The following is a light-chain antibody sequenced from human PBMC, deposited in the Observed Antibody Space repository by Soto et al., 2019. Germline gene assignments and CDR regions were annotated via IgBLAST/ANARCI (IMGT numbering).Light chain of an antibody. CDR3: HSRA. J-gene: IGKJ5*01. V-gene: IGKV1-5*01. Sequence: DIQLTRTPSTLSASVGDEVTITCRASQTISRWLAWYQQKPGRAPKLLIYDASTLESGVPSRFSGSGSETEFTLTISRLQPDDFATYFCHSRAFGQGTRLEIK. CDR2: DAS. CDR1: QTISRW.